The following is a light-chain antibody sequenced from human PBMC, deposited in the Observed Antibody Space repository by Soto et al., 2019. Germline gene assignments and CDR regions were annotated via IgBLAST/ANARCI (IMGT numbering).Light chain of an antibody. CDR1: SSDVGGYNY. J-gene: IGLJ1*01. Sequence: QSVLTQPPSASGSPGQSVAISCTGTSSDVGGYNYVSWYQQHPGKAPKLMIYEVNKRPSGVPDRFSGSKSGNTASLTVSGLQAEDEAEYYCSAYARGPLFVFGSGTKFTVL. V-gene: IGLV2-8*01. CDR2: EVN. CDR3: SAYARGPLFV.